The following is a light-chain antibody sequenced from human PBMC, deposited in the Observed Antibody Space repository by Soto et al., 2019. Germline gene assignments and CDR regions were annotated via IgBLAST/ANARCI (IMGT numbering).Light chain of an antibody. J-gene: IGKJ5*01. CDR3: QQYGTPRSVT. CDR1: QSVSTN. CDR2: DVS. V-gene: IGKV3D-15*01. Sequence: EIVMTQSPATLSVSPGERATLSCRASQSVSTNLAWYQQRPGQAPRLLIYDVSNRATGIPDRFSGSGSGTDFTLTISRLEPEDFAVYYCQQYGTPRSVTFGQGTRLEIK.